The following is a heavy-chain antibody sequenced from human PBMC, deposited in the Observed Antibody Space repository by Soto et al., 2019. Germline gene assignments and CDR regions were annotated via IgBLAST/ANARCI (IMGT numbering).Heavy chain of an antibody. Sequence: VQLVESGGGLVKPGGSLRLSCAASGFTFSDYYMSWIRQAPGKGLEWVSYISSSGSTIYYADSVKGRFTISRDNAKNSHYLQMNSLRAEDTAVYYGARDHLTTDTAFDYWGQGTLVTVSS. CDR3: ARDHLTTDTAFDY. J-gene: IGHJ4*02. V-gene: IGHV3-11*01. D-gene: IGHD4-17*01. CDR1: GFTFSDYY. CDR2: ISSSGSTI.